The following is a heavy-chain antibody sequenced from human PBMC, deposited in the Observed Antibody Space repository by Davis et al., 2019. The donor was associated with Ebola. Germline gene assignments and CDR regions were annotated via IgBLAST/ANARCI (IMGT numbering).Heavy chain of an antibody. CDR3: ARARRQQLVFGHYYYGMDV. CDR1: GGSFSGYY. CDR2: INHSGST. Sequence: SETLSPTCAVYGGSFSGYYWSWIRQPPGKGLEWIGEINHSGSTYYNPSLKSRVAISVGTSKNQFSLKLSSVTAADTAVYYCARARRQQLVFGHYYYGMDVWGQGTTVTVSS. J-gene: IGHJ6*02. D-gene: IGHD6-13*01. V-gene: IGHV4-34*01.